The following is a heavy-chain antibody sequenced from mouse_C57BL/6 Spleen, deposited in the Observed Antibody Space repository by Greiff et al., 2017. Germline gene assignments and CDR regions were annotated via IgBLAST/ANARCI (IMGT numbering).Heavy chain of an antibody. CDR2: ILPGRGST. J-gene: IGHJ3*01. D-gene: IGHD2-3*01. CDR3: ARYCDGYLDWFAD. Sequence: QVQLQQSGAELMKPGASVKLSCKATGYTFTGYWIEWVKQRPGHGLEWIGAILPGRGSTNYNEKFKGKATFTADTSSNSTYMHLSSLTTEDSAIYYCARYCDGYLDWFADWGQGTLVTVSA. V-gene: IGHV1-9*01. CDR1: GYTFTGYW.